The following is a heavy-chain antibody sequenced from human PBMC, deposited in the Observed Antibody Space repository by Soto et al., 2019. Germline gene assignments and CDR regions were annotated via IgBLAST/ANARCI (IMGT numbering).Heavy chain of an antibody. D-gene: IGHD6-6*01. CDR2: ISYDGSNK. Sequence: QVQLVESGGGVVQPGRSLRLSCEASGLTFSSYGMHWFRQAPGKGLEWVAVISYDGSNKYYADSVKGRFTISRDNSKNTLYLQMNSLRAEDTAVYYCAKDGLYSSPYYWGQGTLVTVSS. J-gene: IGHJ4*02. CDR1: GLTFSSYG. CDR3: AKDGLYSSPYY. V-gene: IGHV3-30*18.